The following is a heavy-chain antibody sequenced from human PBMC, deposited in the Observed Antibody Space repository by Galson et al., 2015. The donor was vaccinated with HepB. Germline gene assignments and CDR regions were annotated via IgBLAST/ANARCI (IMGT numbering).Heavy chain of an antibody. Sequence: SLRLSCAASGFTFSNYAMTWVRQAPGKGLEWVSGILQSGGNTYYADSVKGRFTISRDNSKNTLYLQMNSVRAEDTAIYYCAKDRRPGDGYWDSDYWVQGTLVTVSS. CDR2: ILQSGGNT. V-gene: IGHV3-23*01. J-gene: IGHJ4*02. D-gene: IGHD2-2*03. CDR1: GFTFSNYA. CDR3: AKDRRPGDGYWDSDY.